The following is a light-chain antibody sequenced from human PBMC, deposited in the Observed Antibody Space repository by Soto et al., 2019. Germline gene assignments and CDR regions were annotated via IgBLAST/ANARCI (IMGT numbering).Light chain of an antibody. V-gene: IGLV2-14*01. Sequence: QSALTQPASVSGSPGQSITISCTGTSSDVGGYKYVSWYHQHPGKAPKLRIYEVSNRPSGVSNRLSGSKSGNTASLTISGLQAEDEADYYCISYTSSSTWVFGGGTKVTVL. CDR1: SSDVGGYKY. CDR3: ISYTSSSTWV. CDR2: EVS. J-gene: IGLJ3*02.